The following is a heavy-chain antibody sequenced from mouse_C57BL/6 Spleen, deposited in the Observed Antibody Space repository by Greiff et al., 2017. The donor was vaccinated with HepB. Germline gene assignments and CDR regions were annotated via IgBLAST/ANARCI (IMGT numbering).Heavy chain of an antibody. J-gene: IGHJ3*01. CDR2: IDPSDSET. CDR3: ARGDSNYGAY. CDR1: GYTFTSYW. D-gene: IGHD2-5*01. Sequence: QVQLQQPGAELVRPGSSVKLSCKASGYTFTSYWMHWVKQRPIQGLEWIGNIDPSDSETHYNQKFKDKATLTVDKSSSTAYMQLSSLTSEDSAVYYCARGDSNYGAYWGQGTLVTVSA. V-gene: IGHV1-52*01.